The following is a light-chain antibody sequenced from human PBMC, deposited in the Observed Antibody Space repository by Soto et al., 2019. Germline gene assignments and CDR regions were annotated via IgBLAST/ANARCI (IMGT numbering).Light chain of an antibody. CDR1: PFFPAR. J-gene: IGKJ1*01. CDR3: QEYIHWPPGM. Sequence: EMVGTQSQPPLPASPGERFTPSCRPSPFFPARLAWYQQSPGQVPRLLIYDTSTRPPGISARFSGSGSGTEFTLTISSLQSEDFAVYYCQEYIHWPPGMFGPGTTVDIK. V-gene: IGKV3-15*01. CDR2: DTS.